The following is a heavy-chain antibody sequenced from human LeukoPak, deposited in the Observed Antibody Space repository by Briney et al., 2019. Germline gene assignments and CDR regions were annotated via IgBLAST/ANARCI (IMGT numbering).Heavy chain of an antibody. V-gene: IGHV3-9*01. Sequence: PGRSLRLSCAASGFTFDDYSMHWVRQAPGKGLEWVSGINWNSGSIGYADSVKGRFTISRDNAKNSLYLQMNRLRAEDTALYYCAKDITSSGLYRGFDYWGQGTLVSVSS. CDR3: AKDITSSGLYRGFDY. D-gene: IGHD6-19*01. J-gene: IGHJ4*02. CDR2: INWNSGSI. CDR1: GFTFDDYS.